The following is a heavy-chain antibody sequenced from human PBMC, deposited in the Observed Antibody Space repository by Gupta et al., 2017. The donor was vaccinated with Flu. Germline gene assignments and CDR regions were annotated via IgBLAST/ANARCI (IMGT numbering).Heavy chain of an antibody. J-gene: IGHJ4*02. CDR1: GFSFSSYA. D-gene: IGHD3-9*01. V-gene: IGHV3-23*01. Sequence: EVQLLESGGGLVQPGGSLRLSCAASGFSFSSYAINWVRQAPGKGLEWVSAISGSGGSTYYADSVKGRFTISRDNSKNTLYLQMNSLRAEYTAVYYGAKPTRYFDRVRGYFDYWGQGTLVTVSS. CDR3: AKPTRYFDRVRGYFDY. CDR2: ISGSGGST.